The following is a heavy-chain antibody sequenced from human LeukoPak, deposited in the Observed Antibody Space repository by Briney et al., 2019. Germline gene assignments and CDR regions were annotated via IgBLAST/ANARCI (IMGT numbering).Heavy chain of an antibody. V-gene: IGHV3-30-3*01. CDR2: ISYDGSNK. CDR3: VKDISRAYFDWLSSIFDY. J-gene: IGHJ4*02. CDR1: GFTFSSYA. Sequence: PGRSLRLSCAASGFTFSSYAMHWVRQAPGKGLEWVAVISYDGSNKYYADSVKGRFTISRDNSKNTLYLQMGSLRAEDTAVYYCVKDISRAYFDWLSSIFDYWGQGTLVTVSS. D-gene: IGHD3-9*01.